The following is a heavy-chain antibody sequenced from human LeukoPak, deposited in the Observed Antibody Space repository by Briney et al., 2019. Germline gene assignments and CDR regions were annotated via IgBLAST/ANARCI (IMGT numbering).Heavy chain of an antibody. CDR1: GGSINSYY. V-gene: IGHV4-59*01. D-gene: IGHD3-3*01. CDR3: ARDFFGWSGYHDAFDI. J-gene: IGHJ3*02. CDR2: IYYSGST. Sequence: SETLSLTCTVSGGSINSYYWSWIRQPPGKGLEWIGYIYYSGSTNYNPSLKSRVTISVHTSKNQFSLKLSSVTAADTAVYYCARDFFGWSGYHDAFDIWGQGTMVTVSS.